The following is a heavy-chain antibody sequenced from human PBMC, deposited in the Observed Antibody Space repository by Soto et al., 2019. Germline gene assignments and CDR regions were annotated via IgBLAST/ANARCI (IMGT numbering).Heavy chain of an antibody. CDR2: IDTSGTKI. Sequence: QVQLVESGGDLVQPGGSLRLSCAASGYTFSDYYMSWIRQAPGKGLEWISYIDTSGTKIYYADSVKGRFTITRDNAKNSLYLEMNSPRDEDTAVYYCASHYDMWSGYLSPVDYWGQGTLVTVSS. CDR3: ASHYDMWSGYLSPVDY. V-gene: IGHV3-11*01. J-gene: IGHJ4*02. D-gene: IGHD3-3*01. CDR1: GYTFSDYY.